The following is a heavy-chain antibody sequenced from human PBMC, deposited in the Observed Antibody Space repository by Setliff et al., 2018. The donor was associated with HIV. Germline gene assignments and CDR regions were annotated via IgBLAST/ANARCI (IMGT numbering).Heavy chain of an antibody. V-gene: IGHV1-2*02. CDR2: ISPNSGGT. J-gene: IGHJ3*01. Sequence: ASVKVSCKASGYTFTGYHMHWVRQAPGQGLEWMGWISPNSGGTNYSQEFQGRVTMTRDTSISKAYMELSRLRSDDTAVYYCARAPYGDYGINFNAFDLWGQGTLVTVSS. D-gene: IGHD4-17*01. CDR3: ARAPYGDYGINFNAFDL. CDR1: GYTFTGYH.